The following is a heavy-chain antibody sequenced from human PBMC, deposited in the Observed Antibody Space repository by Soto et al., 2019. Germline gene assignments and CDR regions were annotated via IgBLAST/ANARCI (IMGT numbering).Heavy chain of an antibody. CDR3: ARGTVHFDY. Sequence: QVQLVESGGGVVQPGRSLRLSCAASGFTFSTYGMHWVRQAPGKGLEWVAVIWYAGSNKYYADSVKGRFTISRDNSKNTLYMQMNSLRAEDTAVYYCARGTVHFDYWGQGTLVTVSS. J-gene: IGHJ4*02. CDR1: GFTFSTYG. CDR2: IWYAGSNK. V-gene: IGHV3-33*01. D-gene: IGHD4-17*01.